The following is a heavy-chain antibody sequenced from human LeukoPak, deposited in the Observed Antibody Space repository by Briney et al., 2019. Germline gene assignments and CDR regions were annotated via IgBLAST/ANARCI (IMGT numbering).Heavy chain of an antibody. D-gene: IGHD3-3*01. CDR2: ISGSGGST. V-gene: IGHV3-23*01. J-gene: IGHJ4*02. Sequence: GGSLRLSCAASGFTFSSYAMSWVRQAPGKGLEWVSAISGSGGSTYYADSVKGRFTISRDNSKNTLYLQMNSLRAEDTAVYYCASVLDYDFWSGYHPSYYFDYWGQGTLVTVSS. CDR1: GFTFSSYA. CDR3: ASVLDYDFWSGYHPSYYFDY.